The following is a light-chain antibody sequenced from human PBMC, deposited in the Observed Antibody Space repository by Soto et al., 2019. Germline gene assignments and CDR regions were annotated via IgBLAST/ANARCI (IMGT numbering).Light chain of an antibody. CDR2: DVS. V-gene: IGLV2-14*01. Sequence: QSVLTQPASVSGSPGQSITISCVGTSGDIGDYNYVSWYQQHPGKVPKVIIYDVSNRPSGVSYRFSGTKSGNTASLTVSWLKAEDEADYYCCSYTRSGTLIFGTGTKLTVL. J-gene: IGLJ1*01. CDR1: SGDIGDYNY. CDR3: CSYTRSGTLI.